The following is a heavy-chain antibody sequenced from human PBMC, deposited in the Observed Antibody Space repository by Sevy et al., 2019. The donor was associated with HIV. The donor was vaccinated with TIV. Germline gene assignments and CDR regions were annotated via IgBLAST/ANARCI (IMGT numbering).Heavy chain of an antibody. CDR3: AKDRVWELGDAFDI. CDR1: GFTFSSYA. D-gene: IGHD6-13*01. Sequence: GGSLRLSCAASGFTFSSYAMNWVRQAPGKGLEWVAGLSGSGGSTNYADSVKGRFTISRDNSKNTLYLQMSSLRAEDTDVYYCAKDRVWELGDAFDIWGQGTMVTVSS. V-gene: IGHV3-23*01. J-gene: IGHJ3*02. CDR2: LSGSGGST.